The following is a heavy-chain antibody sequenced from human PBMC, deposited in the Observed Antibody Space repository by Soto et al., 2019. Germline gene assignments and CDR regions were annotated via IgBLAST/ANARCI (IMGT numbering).Heavy chain of an antibody. CDR3: ARARYCASPSCYKHYYYGMDT. D-gene: IGHD2-2*02. V-gene: IGHV1-18*04. CDR1: GYTFTSHG. J-gene: IGHJ6*02. Sequence: QDQLVQSGAEVKKPGASVKISCEASGYTFTSHGISWVRQAPGQGLEWLGWISTYNSRTHYAQKVQGRVTMTTDTSTSTAYLDLRSLTFDDTADYYCARARYCASPSCYKHYYYGMDTWGQGTTVTVSS. CDR2: ISTYNSRT.